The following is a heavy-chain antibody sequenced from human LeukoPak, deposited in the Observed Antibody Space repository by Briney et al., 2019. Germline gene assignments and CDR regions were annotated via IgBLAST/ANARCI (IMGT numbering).Heavy chain of an antibody. CDR1: GFTVSSDY. Sequence: GGSLRLSCAASGFTVSSDYMSWVRQAPGKGLKWVSVIYAGGTTYYADFEKGRFTISRDKSKNTLYLQMNSLRAEDTAVYYCARGRPGYYFEHWGQGTLVTVSS. J-gene: IGHJ4*02. D-gene: IGHD6-6*01. CDR3: ARGRPGYYFEH. V-gene: IGHV3-53*01. CDR2: IYAGGTT.